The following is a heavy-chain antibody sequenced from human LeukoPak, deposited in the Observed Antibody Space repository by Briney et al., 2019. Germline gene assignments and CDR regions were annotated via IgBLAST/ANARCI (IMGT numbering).Heavy chain of an antibody. V-gene: IGHV3-23*01. CDR1: GFTLSIYT. CDR3: AKGVDSTSWRPLDC. Sequence: GGSLRLSCSSSGFTLSIYTMTWVRQAPGKGRKWVIDISSGGGRTNYADSVKGRFTISRDNSNNTLDLQMNSLRAEDTALYYCAKGVDSTSWRPLDCWGQGTLVTVSS. J-gene: IGHJ4*02. CDR2: ISSGGGRT. D-gene: IGHD5-12*01.